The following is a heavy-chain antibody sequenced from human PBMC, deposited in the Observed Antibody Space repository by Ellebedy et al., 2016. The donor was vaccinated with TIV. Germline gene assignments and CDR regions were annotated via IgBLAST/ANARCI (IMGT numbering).Heavy chain of an antibody. D-gene: IGHD6-19*01. CDR1: GFSFRSYW. J-gene: IGHJ4*02. CDR2: ISYNGDST. Sequence: GGSLRLSCVASGFSFRSYWMSWVRQAPGKGLEWVSAISYNGDSTTYADSVKGRFTISRDNAKNSLFLQMNSLRVEDTALYYCARDPWLVIDYWGQGILVTVSS. V-gene: IGHV3-20*04. CDR3: ARDPWLVIDY.